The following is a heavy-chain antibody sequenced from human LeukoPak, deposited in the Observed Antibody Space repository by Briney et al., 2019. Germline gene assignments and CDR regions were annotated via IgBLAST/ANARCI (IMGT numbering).Heavy chain of an antibody. V-gene: IGHV3-73*01. CDR1: GFTFSDSA. J-gene: IGHJ4*02. Sequence: GGSLRLSCAASGFTFSDSAMHWVRQASGKGLEWVGRIRSKANSYATAYAASVKGRFTISRDDSKNTAYLQMNSLGADDTAVYYCAKGNWRYFDYWGQGTLVTVSS. CDR2: IRSKANSYAT. D-gene: IGHD1-1*01. CDR3: AKGNWRYFDY.